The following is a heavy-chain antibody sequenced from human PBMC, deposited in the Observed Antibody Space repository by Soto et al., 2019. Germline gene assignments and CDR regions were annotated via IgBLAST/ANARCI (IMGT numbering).Heavy chain of an antibody. CDR3: ARDGQYITDGFDI. D-gene: IGHD1-20*01. V-gene: IGHV3-23*01. Sequence: AQLLESGGGSVQPGGSLRLSCAASGFTFSSHGMSWIRQAPGKGLEWISGLSRGGGSTYYVDSVKGRFTISRDNAKNTLDLIMKSLRVEDTALYYCARDGQYITDGFDIWGQGTMVTVSS. CDR2: LSRGGGST. J-gene: IGHJ3*02. CDR1: GFTFSSHG.